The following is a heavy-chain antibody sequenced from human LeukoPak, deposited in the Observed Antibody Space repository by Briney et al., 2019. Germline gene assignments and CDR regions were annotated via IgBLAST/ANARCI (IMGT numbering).Heavy chain of an antibody. Sequence: PSETLSLTCTVSGGSVSSGSYYWSWIRQPPGEGLEWIGYIYYSGSTYYNPSLKSRVTISVDKSKNQFSLKLTSVTAADTALYYCATRNYYDSTGYYNYWGQGTLVTVSS. V-gene: IGHV4-61*01. CDR2: IYYSGST. J-gene: IGHJ4*02. CDR3: ATRNYYDSTGYYNY. D-gene: IGHD3-22*01. CDR1: GGSVSSGSYY.